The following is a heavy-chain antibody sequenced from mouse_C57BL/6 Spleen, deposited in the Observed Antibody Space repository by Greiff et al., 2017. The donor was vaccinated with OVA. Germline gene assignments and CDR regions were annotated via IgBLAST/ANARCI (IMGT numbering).Heavy chain of an antibody. CDR2: IHPNSGST. V-gene: IGHV1-64*01. Sequence: VQLQQSGAELVKPGASVKLSCKASGYTFTSYWMHWVKQRPGQGLEWIGMIHPNSGSTNYNEKFKSKATLTVDKSSSTAYMQLSSLTSEDSAVYYCARSETVVAPLYWHFDVWGTGTTVTVSS. J-gene: IGHJ1*03. CDR1: GYTFTSYW. CDR3: ARSETVVAPLYWHFDV. D-gene: IGHD1-1*01.